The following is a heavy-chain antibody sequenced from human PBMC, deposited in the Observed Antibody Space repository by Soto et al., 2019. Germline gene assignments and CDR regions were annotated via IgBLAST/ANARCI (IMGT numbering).Heavy chain of an antibody. J-gene: IGHJ4*02. V-gene: IGHV3-23*01. CDR1: GFTFSNND. Sequence: GGSLRLSCAAAGFTFSNNDMHWVRQAPGKGLEWVSGLSGSGTSTYYADSVKGRFTISRDDSRDTLFLQMNSLTADDTAVYYCAKATTNGGWFNPFDSWGQGALVTVSS. D-gene: IGHD6-19*01. CDR2: LSGSGTST. CDR3: AKATTNGGWFNPFDS.